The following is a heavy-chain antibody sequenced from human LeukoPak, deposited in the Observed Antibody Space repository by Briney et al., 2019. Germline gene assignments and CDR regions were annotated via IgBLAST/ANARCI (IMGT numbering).Heavy chain of an antibody. CDR2: ISSSSSCI. CDR1: GFTFSSYS. Sequence: PGGSLRLSCAASGFTFSSYSMNWVRQAPGKGLEWVSSISSSSSCIYYADSVKGRFTISRDNAKNSLYLQMNSLRAEDTAVYYCARVYPHSGSYLQWFDPWGQGTLVTVSS. V-gene: IGHV3-21*01. D-gene: IGHD1-26*01. J-gene: IGHJ5*02. CDR3: ARVYPHSGSYLQWFDP.